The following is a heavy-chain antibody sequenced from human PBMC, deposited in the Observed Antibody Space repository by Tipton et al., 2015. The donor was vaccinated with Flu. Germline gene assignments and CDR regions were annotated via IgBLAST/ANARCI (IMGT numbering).Heavy chain of an antibody. V-gene: IGHV4-59*08. CDR3: ARQTYDFWSGYPYYYGMDV. J-gene: IGHJ6*02. D-gene: IGHD3-3*01. CDR2: IYYSGST. CDR1: GGSISSYY. Sequence: LRLSCTVSGGSISSYYWSWIRQPPGKGLEWIGYIYYSGSTNYNPSLKSRVTISVDTSKNQFSLKLSSVTAADTAVYYCARQTYDFWSGYPYYYGMDVWGQGTTVTVSS.